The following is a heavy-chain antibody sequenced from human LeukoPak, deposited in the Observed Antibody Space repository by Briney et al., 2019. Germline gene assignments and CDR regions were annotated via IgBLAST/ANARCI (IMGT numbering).Heavy chain of an antibody. D-gene: IGHD3/OR15-3a*01. CDR2: VSHSGST. V-gene: IGHV4-38-2*02. CDR3: ARQTGSGLFILP. CDR1: GYSISSDYY. Sequence: SETLSLTCTVSGYSISSDYYWGWIRQPPGKGLEWIASVSHSGSTYYNPSLKSRVTISVDTSKNQFSLRLTSVTAADTAVYYCARQTGSGLFILPGGQGTLVTVSS. J-gene: IGHJ4*02.